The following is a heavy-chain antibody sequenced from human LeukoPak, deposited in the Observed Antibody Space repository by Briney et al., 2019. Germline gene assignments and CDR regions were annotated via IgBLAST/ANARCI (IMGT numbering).Heavy chain of an antibody. CDR1: GGSFSGYY. J-gene: IGHJ4*02. CDR2: INQSGST. CDR3: ARGQVLRDY. V-gene: IGHV4-34*01. D-gene: IGHD4/OR15-4a*01. Sequence: PSETLSLTCAVYGGSFSGYYWSWIRQPPGKGLEWIGEINQSGSTNYNPSLKSRLTISIDTSKNQFSLKLNSVTAADTAVYYCARGQVLRDYWGQGTLVTVSS.